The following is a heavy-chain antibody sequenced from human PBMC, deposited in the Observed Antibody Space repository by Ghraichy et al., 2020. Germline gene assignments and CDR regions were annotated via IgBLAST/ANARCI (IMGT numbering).Heavy chain of an antibody. V-gene: IGHV6-1*01. J-gene: IGHJ4*02. CDR3: GASRITTGTITY. CDR1: GDSVSSESAA. D-gene: IGHD1-1*01. CDR2: TYCRSRCYN. Sequence: ETLSLTCDVSGDSVSSESAAWNWIRQSPSRGLEWLGRTYCRSRCYNDYAVSVRGRITVTPDTSKNQFSLYLKSVTPDDSAVYYCGASRITTGTITYWGQGTLVTVSS.